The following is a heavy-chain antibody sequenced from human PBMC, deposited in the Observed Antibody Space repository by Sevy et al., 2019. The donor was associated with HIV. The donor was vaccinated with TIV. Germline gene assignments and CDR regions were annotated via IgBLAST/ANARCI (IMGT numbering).Heavy chain of an antibody. Sequence: GGSLRLSCAASGFTFSNAWMSWVRQAPGKGLEWGAVIGYDGKNKFYADSVKGRFTISRDNSKNTVFLQMDSLKAEDTAVYYCARDPRIYGDYLLAYFDYWGQGTLVTVSS. J-gene: IGHJ4*02. D-gene: IGHD4-17*01. CDR3: ARDPRIYGDYLLAYFDY. V-gene: IGHV3-33*08. CDR2: IGYDGKNK. CDR1: GFTFSNAW.